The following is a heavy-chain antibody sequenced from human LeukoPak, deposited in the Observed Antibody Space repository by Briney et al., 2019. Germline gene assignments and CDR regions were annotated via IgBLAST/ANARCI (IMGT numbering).Heavy chain of an antibody. CDR1: GGSFSGYY. Sequence: SETLSLTCAVHGGSFSGYYWSWIRQPPGKGLEWIGEINHSGSTNYNPSLKSRVTISVDTSKNQFSLKLSSVTAADTAAYYCARGRNHDSSGYYRAYYFDYWGQGTLVTVSS. V-gene: IGHV4-34*01. D-gene: IGHD3-22*01. CDR3: ARGRNHDSSGYYRAYYFDY. CDR2: INHSGST. J-gene: IGHJ4*02.